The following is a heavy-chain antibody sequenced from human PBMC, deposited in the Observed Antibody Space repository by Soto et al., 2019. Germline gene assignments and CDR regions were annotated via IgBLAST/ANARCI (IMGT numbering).Heavy chain of an antibody. Sequence: GGSLRLSCTASGFTFGDYAMSWFRQAPGKGLEWVGFIRSKAYGGTTEYAASVKGRFTISRDDSKSIAYLQMNSLKTEDTAVYYCTSSSGWSLFGYFDYWGQGTLVTVSS. CDR1: GFTFGDYA. J-gene: IGHJ4*02. CDR3: TSSSGWSLFGYFDY. CDR2: IRSKAYGGTT. V-gene: IGHV3-49*03. D-gene: IGHD6-19*01.